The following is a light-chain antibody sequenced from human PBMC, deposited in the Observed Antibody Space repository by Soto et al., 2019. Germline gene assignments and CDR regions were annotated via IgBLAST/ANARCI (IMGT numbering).Light chain of an antibody. CDR3: QQYGSSPRRT. CDR2: GAS. Sequence: EIVLTQSPGTLSLSPGERATLSCRASQSVSSSYLAWYQQKPGQAPRLLIYGASSRATGIPDMFSGSGSGTDFTLTISRLEPEDVAVYYCQQYGSSPRRTFGQGTKLEIK. V-gene: IGKV3-20*01. J-gene: IGKJ2*01. CDR1: QSVSSSY.